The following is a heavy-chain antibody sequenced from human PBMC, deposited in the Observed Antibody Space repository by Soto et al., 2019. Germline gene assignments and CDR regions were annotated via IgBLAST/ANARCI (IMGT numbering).Heavy chain of an antibody. Sequence: QVQLVESGGGVVQPGRSLRLSCAASRFTFSSYAMHWVRQAPGKGLEWVAVISYDGSNKYYADSVKGRFTISRDNSKNTVYLQMNSLRAEDTAVYYCARDLGAYSSSGRYYYGMDVWGQRTTVTVSS. CDR3: ARDLGAYSSSGRYYYGMDV. J-gene: IGHJ6*02. CDR2: ISYDGSNK. CDR1: RFTFSSYA. V-gene: IGHV3-30-3*01. D-gene: IGHD6-13*01.